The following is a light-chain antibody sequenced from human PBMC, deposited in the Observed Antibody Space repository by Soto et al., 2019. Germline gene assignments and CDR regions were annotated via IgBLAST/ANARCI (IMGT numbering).Light chain of an antibody. V-gene: IGKV3-15*01. CDR1: QSVSSN. CDR3: QQYNNWPKT. CDR2: GAS. J-gene: IGKJ1*01. Sequence: EIVMTQSPATVSVSPWERATLSCRASQSVSSNLAWYQQKTGQAPRLLIYGASTRATGIPARFSGSGSGTEFNLTISSLQSEDFAVYYCQQYNNWPKTFGQGTKVDIK.